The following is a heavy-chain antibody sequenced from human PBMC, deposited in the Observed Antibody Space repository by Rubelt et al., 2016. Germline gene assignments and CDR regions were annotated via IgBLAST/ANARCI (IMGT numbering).Heavy chain of an antibody. CDR1: GYSISSGYY. CDR3: ARGRFGED. CDR2: IYYSGST. J-gene: IGHJ4*02. D-gene: IGHD3-10*01. Sequence: QVQLQESGPGLVKPSETLSLTCTVSGYSISSGYYWGWIRQPPGKGLEWIGYIYYSGSTNYNPSLMSRVTISVCTSKNQFSLKLSSVTAADTAVYYCARGRFGEDWGQGTLVTVSS. V-gene: IGHV4-38-2*02.